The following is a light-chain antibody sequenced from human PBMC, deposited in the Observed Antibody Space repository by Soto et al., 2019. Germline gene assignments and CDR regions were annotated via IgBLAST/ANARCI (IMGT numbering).Light chain of an antibody. CDR1: QSVSSY. Sequence: EIVLTQSPATLSLSPGERATLYCRASQSVSSYLAWYQQKPGQAPRLLIYDASNRATGIPARFSGSGSGTDFTHPISSRGSEDLPVYYGQQRSPGKITFGQGTRLEI. V-gene: IGKV3-11*01. CDR3: QQRSPGKIT. CDR2: DAS. J-gene: IGKJ5*01.